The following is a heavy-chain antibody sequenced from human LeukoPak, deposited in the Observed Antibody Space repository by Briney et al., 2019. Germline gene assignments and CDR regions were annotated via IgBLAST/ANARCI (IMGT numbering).Heavy chain of an antibody. D-gene: IGHD3-3*01. CDR2: IYYSGSI. J-gene: IGHJ3*02. V-gene: IGHV4-59*01. CDR1: GGSISSYY. CDR3: ARGLNNRKSGRRFDVFEI. Sequence: SETLSLTCTVSGGSISSYYWSWIRQPPGKGLEWIGYIYYSGSINYNPSLKSRVTISVDTSKNQFSLRLSSVTAADTAVYYCARGLNNRKSGRRFDVFEIWGQGTMVTVSS.